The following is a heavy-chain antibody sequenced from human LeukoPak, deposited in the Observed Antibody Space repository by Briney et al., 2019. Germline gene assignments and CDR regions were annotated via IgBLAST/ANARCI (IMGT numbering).Heavy chain of an antibody. CDR3: AKEGIVGATGPRGCCWFDH. V-gene: IGHV3-23*01. CDR1: GFTFSSYA. Sequence: GGSLRLSCAASGFTFSSYAMSWVRQAPGKGLEWVSAISGSGGSTYYADSVKGRFTISRDNSKNTLYLQMNSLRAEDTAVYYCAKEGIVGATGPRGCCWFDHWGQGTLVTVSS. J-gene: IGHJ5*02. D-gene: IGHD1-26*01. CDR2: ISGSGGST.